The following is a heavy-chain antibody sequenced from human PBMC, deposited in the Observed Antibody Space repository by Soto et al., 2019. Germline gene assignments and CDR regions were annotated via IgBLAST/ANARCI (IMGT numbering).Heavy chain of an antibody. Sequence: PGESLKISCKGSGYSFTSYWISWVRQMPGKGLEWMGRIDPSDSYTNYSPSFQGHVTISADKSISTAYLQWSSLKASDTAMYYCARRILVGATTNYYGMDVWGQGTTVTVSS. CDR3: ARRILVGATTNYYGMDV. V-gene: IGHV5-10-1*01. J-gene: IGHJ6*02. CDR2: IDPSDSYT. CDR1: GYSFTSYW. D-gene: IGHD1-26*01.